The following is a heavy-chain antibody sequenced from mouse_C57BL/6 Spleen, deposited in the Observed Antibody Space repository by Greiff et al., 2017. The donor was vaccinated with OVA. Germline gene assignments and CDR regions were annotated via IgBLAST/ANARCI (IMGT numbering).Heavy chain of an antibody. J-gene: IGHJ4*01. V-gene: IGHV2-6*03. CDR2: IWSDGST. CDR1: GFSLTSYG. CDR3: ARGYDYDSYAMDY. D-gene: IGHD2-4*01. Sequence: VQLQESGPGLVAPSQSLFITCTVSGFSLTSYGVHWVRQPPGKGLEWLVVIWSDGSTTYNSALKSRLSISKDNSKSQVFLKMNSLQTDDTAMYYCARGYDYDSYAMDYWGQGTSVTVSS.